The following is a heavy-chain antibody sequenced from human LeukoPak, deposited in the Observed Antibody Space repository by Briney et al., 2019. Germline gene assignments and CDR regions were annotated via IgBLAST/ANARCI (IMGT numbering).Heavy chain of an antibody. CDR3: ARGSITTRPTFFDF. V-gene: IGHV3-21*01. D-gene: IGHD6-6*01. CDR2: ISNSGSYI. CDR1: GFTFSSHN. J-gene: IGHJ4*02. Sequence: GGSLRLSCAASGFTFSSHNIIWVRQAPGKGLEWVSSISNSGSYIYYADSVKGRFTISRDNARNSLYLQMDSLRDEDTAVYHCARGSITTRPTFFDFWGQGTLVTVSS.